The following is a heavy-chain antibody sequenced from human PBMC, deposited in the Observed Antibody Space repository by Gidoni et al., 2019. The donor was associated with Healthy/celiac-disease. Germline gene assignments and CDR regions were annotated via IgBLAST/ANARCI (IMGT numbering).Heavy chain of an antibody. Sequence: QVQLVESGGGVVQPGRSLRLSCAASGFPFSRYAMHWVRQAPGKGLEWVAVISYDGSNKYYADSVKGRFTISRDNSKNTLYLQMNSLRAEDTAVYYCARGGYCSGGSCYYFDYWGQGTLVTVSS. CDR3: ARGGYCSGGSCYYFDY. CDR1: GFPFSRYA. J-gene: IGHJ4*02. D-gene: IGHD2-15*01. CDR2: ISYDGSNK. V-gene: IGHV3-30-3*01.